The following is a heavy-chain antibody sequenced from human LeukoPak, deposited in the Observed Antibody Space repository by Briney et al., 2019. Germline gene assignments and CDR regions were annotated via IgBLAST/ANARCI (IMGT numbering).Heavy chain of an antibody. CDR3: SWRGSSYDY. V-gene: IGHV3-15*01. CDR1: GFSFSSYT. J-gene: IGHJ4*02. Sequence: GGSLRLSCAASGFSFSSYTMSWVRQAPGKGLEWVGRIKSNTDGGTTDQAAFAKGRFTISRDDSKNTLYLQMNSLKIEDTAVYYCSWRGSSYDYWGQGTLVTVSS. CDR2: IKSNTDGGTT. D-gene: IGHD1-26*01.